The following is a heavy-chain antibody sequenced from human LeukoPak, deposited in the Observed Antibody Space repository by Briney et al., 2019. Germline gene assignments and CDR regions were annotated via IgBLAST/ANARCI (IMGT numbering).Heavy chain of an antibody. V-gene: IGHV3-23*01. J-gene: IGHJ4*02. Sequence: GGSLRLSCAASGFSFTSYAMSWVRQAPGKGLEWVSAISAGGGRTYYGDSVKGRFTISRDNSKNTLYLQMNSLRAEDTAVYYCAREGTVGGWGQGTLVTVSS. CDR1: GFSFTSYA. CDR3: AREGTVGG. CDR2: ISAGGGRT. D-gene: IGHD3-10*01.